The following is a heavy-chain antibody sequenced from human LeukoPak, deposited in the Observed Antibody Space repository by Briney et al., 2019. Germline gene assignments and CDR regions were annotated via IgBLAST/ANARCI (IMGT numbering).Heavy chain of an antibody. D-gene: IGHD6-13*01. V-gene: IGHV4-38-2*02. CDR2: NYHSGST. CDR1: GYSISSGYF. CDR3: ARMFRSSWYINWFDP. J-gene: IGHJ5*02. Sequence: PSETLSLTCTVSGYSISSGYFWGWIRQPPGKGLEWSGSNYHSGSTSYNPSLKSRLTISVDTSKNQFSLKLNFVTAADTAMYYCARMFRSSWYINWFDPRGQGTLVTGSP.